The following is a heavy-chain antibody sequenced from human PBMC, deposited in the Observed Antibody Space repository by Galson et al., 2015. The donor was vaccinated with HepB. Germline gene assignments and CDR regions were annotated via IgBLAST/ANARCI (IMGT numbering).Heavy chain of an antibody. D-gene: IGHD2-21*01. V-gene: IGHV1-69*13. CDR2: IIPIFGTA. Sequence: SVKVSCKASGGTFSSYAISWVRQAPGQGLEWMGGIIPIFGTANYAQKFQGRVTITADESTSTAYMELSSLRSEDTAVYYCGGDHGHYYYGMDVWGQGTTVTVSS. CDR1: GGTFSSYA. CDR3: GGDHGHYYYGMDV. J-gene: IGHJ6*02.